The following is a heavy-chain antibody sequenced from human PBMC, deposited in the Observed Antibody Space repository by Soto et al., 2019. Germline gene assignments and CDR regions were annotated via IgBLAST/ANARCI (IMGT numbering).Heavy chain of an antibody. CDR1: GGTFNTYA. CDR3: AREVQVHTPAFVY. J-gene: IGHJ4*02. Sequence: QVQLVQSGAEMKKPGSSVKVSCQSSGGTFNTYAMNWVRPAPGQGPEWMGDISPMFVAANYAPKFQGRVTITADESTGTSYMQLSSLTSEDTALYFCAREVQVHTPAFVYWGQGTLVTVSS. D-gene: IGHD3-10*01. V-gene: IGHV1-69*19. CDR2: ISPMFVAA.